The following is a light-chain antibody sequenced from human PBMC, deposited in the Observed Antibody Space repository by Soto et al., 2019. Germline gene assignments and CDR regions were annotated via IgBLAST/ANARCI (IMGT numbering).Light chain of an antibody. CDR2: XTS. CDR3: LLYYGGARV. V-gene: IGLV7-43*01. J-gene: IGLJ2*01. CDR1: TGAVTSGYY. Sequence: QAVVTQEPSLTVCPGGTVALTCASSTGAVTSGYYPSWFQQKPGQAPRALXXXTSNXXXXXXXXXXGSLLGGKAALTLSGXXXXXXXXXYCLLYYGGARVFGGGTKLTVL.